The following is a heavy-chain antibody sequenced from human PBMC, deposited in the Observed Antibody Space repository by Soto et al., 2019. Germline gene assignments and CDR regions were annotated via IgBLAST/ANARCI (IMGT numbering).Heavy chain of an antibody. CDR1: GFTFSDYY. D-gene: IGHD1-26*01. J-gene: IGHJ6*02. Sequence: QVQLVESGGGLVKPGGSLRLSCAASGFTFSDYYMSWIRQAPGKGLEWVSYISSSSSTIYYADSVKGRFTISRDNAKNSLYLQMNSLRAEDTAVYYCARDLYSGSYYEYYYYYGMDVWGQGTTVTVSS. CDR3: ARDLYSGSYYEYYYYYGMDV. CDR2: ISSSSSTI. V-gene: IGHV3-11*01.